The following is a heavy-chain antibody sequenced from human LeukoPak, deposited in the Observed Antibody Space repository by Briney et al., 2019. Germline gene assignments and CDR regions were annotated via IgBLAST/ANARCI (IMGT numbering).Heavy chain of an antibody. D-gene: IGHD3-10*01. V-gene: IGHV3-20*04. CDR1: GCTCDDYC. J-gene: IGHJ5*02. CDR3: ARESSTYYYGSGSYPLFDP. CDR2: INWNGGST. Sequence: PVWSRGLACAASGCTCDDYCMNWVRLAPRKGLEWVSGINWNGGSTAYADSVKGRFTISRDNAKNTLYLQMNSLRAEDTAVYYCARESSTYYYGSGSYPLFDPWGQGTLVTVSS.